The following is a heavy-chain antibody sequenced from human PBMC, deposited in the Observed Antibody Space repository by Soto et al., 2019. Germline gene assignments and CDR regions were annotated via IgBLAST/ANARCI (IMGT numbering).Heavy chain of an antibody. CDR3: ARGSWDDVTGHYYMDV. Sequence: SETLSLTCXVSGGSISSYYWSWIRQPPGKGLEWIGYIYYSGSTNYNPSLKSRVTISVDTSKNQFSLKLSSVTAADTAVYYCARGSWDDVTGHYYMDVWGKGTTVTVSS. CDR1: GGSISSYY. J-gene: IGHJ6*03. V-gene: IGHV4-59*01. D-gene: IGHD1-1*01. CDR2: IYYSGST.